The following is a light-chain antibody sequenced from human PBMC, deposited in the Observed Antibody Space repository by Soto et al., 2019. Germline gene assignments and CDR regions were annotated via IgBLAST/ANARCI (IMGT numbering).Light chain of an antibody. V-gene: IGLV6-57*04. CDR1: SGSIACNY. CDR2: EDN. Sequence: NFMLTQPHSVSESPGKTVSISCTRSSGSIACNYVQWYQQRPGSAPTTVIYEDNQRPSGVPDRFSGSIDSSSNSASLTISGLKTEDEADYYCQSYDSSTHVVFGGGTKLTVL. CDR3: QSYDSSTHVV. J-gene: IGLJ2*01.